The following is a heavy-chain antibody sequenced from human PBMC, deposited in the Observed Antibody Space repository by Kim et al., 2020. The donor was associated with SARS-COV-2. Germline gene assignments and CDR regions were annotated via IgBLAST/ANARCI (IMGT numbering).Heavy chain of an antibody. V-gene: IGHV3-23*01. J-gene: IGHJ4*02. Sequence: GGSLRLSCEASGFTFSSYVLSWVRQAPGKGLEWVSGVSGSGASTSYVDSVKGRFTISRDNSKNTLYLQMNSLRADDTAVYFCAQSPVGSGWNNLLLDRAYLAYWGQGSLVTVSA. CDR1: GFTFSSYV. D-gene: IGHD6-19*01. CDR3: AQSPVGSGWNNLLLDRAYLAY. CDR2: VSGSGAST.